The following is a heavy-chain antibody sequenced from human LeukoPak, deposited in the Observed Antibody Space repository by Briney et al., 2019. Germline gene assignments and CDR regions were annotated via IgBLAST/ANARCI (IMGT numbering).Heavy chain of an antibody. CDR2: ISGSGEST. CDR3: AKGSNFDC. CDR1: GFTFSSYA. J-gene: IGHJ4*02. V-gene: IGHV3-23*01. Sequence: PGGPLRLSCAAPGFTFSSYAMSWVRQAPGKGLEWVSAISGSGESTYYADSVKGRFTISRDNSKNTLYLQMNSLGAEDTAIYYCAKGSNFDCWGQGTQVSVSS.